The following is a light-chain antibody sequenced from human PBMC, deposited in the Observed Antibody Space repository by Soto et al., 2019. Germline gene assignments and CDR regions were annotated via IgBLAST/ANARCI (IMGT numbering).Light chain of an antibody. Sequence: QSVLSQPPSASGTPGQRVTISCSGSISNVGSNYVYWYQQLPGTAPKLLIYRDNQRPSGGPDRCSASKSGTSAYLAISGLRSEEEAVYYCAACDDTLSGDWVFGGGTKVTVL. CDR1: ISNVGSNY. CDR2: RDN. V-gene: IGLV1-47*01. J-gene: IGLJ3*02. CDR3: AACDDTLSGDWV.